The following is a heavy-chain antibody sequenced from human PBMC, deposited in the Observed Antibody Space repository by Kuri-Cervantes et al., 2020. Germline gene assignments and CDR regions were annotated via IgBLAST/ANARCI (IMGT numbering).Heavy chain of an antibody. Sequence: ASVKVSCKASGYTFTSYYMHWVRQAPGQGLEWMGIINPSGGSTSYAQKFQGRVTMTRDTSTSTVYMELSSLRSEDTAVYYCSRAQWLKGVGDYWGQGTLVTVSS. CDR3: SRAQWLKGVGDY. CDR1: GYTFTSYY. J-gene: IGHJ4*02. D-gene: IGHD6-19*01. V-gene: IGHV1-46*01. CDR2: INPSGGST.